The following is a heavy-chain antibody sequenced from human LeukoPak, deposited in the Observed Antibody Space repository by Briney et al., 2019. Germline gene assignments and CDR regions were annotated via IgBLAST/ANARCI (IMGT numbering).Heavy chain of an antibody. CDR1: GGSISSGGYY. V-gene: IGHV4-30-2*01. J-gene: IGHJ3*02. Sequence: PSETLSLTCTVSGGSISSGGYYWSWIRQPPGKGLEWIGYIYHGGSTYYNPSLKSRVTISVDRSKNQFSLKLSSVTAADTAVYYCARDGLNYDAFDIWGQGTMVTVSS. D-gene: IGHD4-11*01. CDR2: IYHGGST. CDR3: ARDGLNYDAFDI.